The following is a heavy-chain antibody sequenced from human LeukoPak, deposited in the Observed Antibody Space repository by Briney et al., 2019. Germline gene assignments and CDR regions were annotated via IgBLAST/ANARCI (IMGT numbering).Heavy chain of an antibody. V-gene: IGHV4-59*01. J-gene: IGHJ6*03. CDR3: ARDQGRSADYYYYYMDV. CDR1: GGSISSYY. CDR2: IYYSGST. Sequence: SETLSLTCTVSGGSISSYYWSWIRQPPGKGLEWIGYIYYSGSTNYNPSLKSRVTISVGTSKTQFSLKLSSVTAADTAVYYCARDQGRSADYYYYYMDVWGKGTTVTVSS. D-gene: IGHD1-26*01.